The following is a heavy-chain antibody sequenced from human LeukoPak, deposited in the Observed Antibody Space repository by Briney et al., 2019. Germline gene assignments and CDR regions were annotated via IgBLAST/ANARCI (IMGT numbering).Heavy chain of an antibody. CDR3: ARDSTTVVPPYYFDY. CDR1: GGTFSSYA. V-gene: IGHV1-69*13. J-gene: IGHJ4*02. D-gene: IGHD4-23*01. CDR2: IIPIFGTA. Sequence: SVKVSCKASGGTFSSYAISWVRQAPGQGLEWMGGIIPIFGTANYAQKFQGRVTITADESTSTAYMELSSLRSEDTAVYYCARDSTTVVPPYYFDYWGQGTLVTVSS.